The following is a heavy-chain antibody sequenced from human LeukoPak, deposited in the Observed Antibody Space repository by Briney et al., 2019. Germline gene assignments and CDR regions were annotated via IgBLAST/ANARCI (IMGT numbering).Heavy chain of an antibody. Sequence: GGSLRLSCAASGFTFSGYWMSWVRQAPGKGLEWVANIKEDGSEKYYVDSVKGRLTISRDNAKNSLYLQMNSLRAEDTAMYYCAKIGYNYAYDYSGQGTLVTVSS. CDR1: GFTFSGYW. D-gene: IGHD5-18*01. CDR3: AKIGYNYAYDY. CDR2: IKEDGSEK. J-gene: IGHJ4*02. V-gene: IGHV3-7*05.